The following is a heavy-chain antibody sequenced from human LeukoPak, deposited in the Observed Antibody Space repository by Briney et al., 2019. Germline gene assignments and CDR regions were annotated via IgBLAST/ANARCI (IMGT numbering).Heavy chain of an antibody. J-gene: IGHJ5*02. CDR3: ARDPGTVVILFGWFDP. V-gene: IGHV3-30*04. D-gene: IGHD4-23*01. CDR2: ISYDGSNK. Sequence: GGSLRLSCAASGFTFSSYAMHWVRQAPGKGLEWVAVISYDGSNKYYADSVKGRFTISRDNSKNTVYLQMNRLRAEDTAVYYCARDPGTVVILFGWFDPWGQGTLVTVSS. CDR1: GFTFSSYA.